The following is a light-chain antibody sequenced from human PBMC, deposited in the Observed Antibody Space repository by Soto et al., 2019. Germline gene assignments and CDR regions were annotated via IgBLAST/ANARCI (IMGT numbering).Light chain of an antibody. CDR2: DVS. CDR1: SSDVGGYNY. J-gene: IGLJ1*01. V-gene: IGLV2-14*01. CDR3: SSYTTSSTL. Sequence: QSALTQPASVSGSPGQSITIFCTGTSSDVGGYNYVSWYQQHPGKAPKLMIYDVSNRPSGVSNRFSGSKSGNTASLTISGLQAEDAADYYCSSYTTSSTLFGTGTKVTVL.